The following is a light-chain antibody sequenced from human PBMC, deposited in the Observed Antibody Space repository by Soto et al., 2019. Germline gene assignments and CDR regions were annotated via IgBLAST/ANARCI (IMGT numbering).Light chain of an antibody. J-gene: IGKJ4*01. V-gene: IGKV2-28*01. CDR3: MQALQIPVT. CDR2: LGS. CDR1: RSLLYSNGYNY. Sequence: DIVMTQSPLSLPVTPGEPASITCRSRRSLLYSNGYNYLEWYLQKPGQSPQLLIYLGSNRASGVPDRFSGSGSGTDFTLKISRVEAEDVGVYYCMQALQIPVTFGGGTRVEIK.